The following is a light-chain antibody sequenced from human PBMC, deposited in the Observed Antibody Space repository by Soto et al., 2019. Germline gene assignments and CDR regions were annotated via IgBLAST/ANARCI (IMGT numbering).Light chain of an antibody. CDR2: GAS. CDR1: LSVSSN. J-gene: IGKJ2*01. Sequence: IVMTQSPATLSVSPGQRATLSCRASLSVSSNLAWYQHKPGQAPRLLIYGASTRATGIPARFSGSGSGTELTLTINSLQSEDFAVYYCQQYNDWYTFGQGTKLEIK. V-gene: IGKV3-15*01. CDR3: QQYNDWYT.